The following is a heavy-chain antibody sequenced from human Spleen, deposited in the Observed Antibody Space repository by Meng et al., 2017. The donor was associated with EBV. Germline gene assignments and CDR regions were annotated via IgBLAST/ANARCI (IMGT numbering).Heavy chain of an antibody. V-gene: IGHV4-4*02. CDR2: IHHSGST. CDR3: ARSGDITVVRGVVKGLDN. Sequence: QVQLQEPGPGLVKHSGTLSRTCAVSVGSISRSNWGSWVGQSPGKGLEWIGEIHHSGSTNYNPSLKSRVTISVDKSKNQFSLKLNSVTAADTAVYYCARSGDITVVRGVVKGLDNWGQGTLVTVAS. D-gene: IGHD3-10*01. J-gene: IGHJ4*02. CDR1: VGSISRSNW.